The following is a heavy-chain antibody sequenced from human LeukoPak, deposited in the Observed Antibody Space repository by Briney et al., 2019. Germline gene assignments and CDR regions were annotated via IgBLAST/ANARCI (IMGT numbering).Heavy chain of an antibody. Sequence: PSETLSLTCAVSGGSFSAYYWSWIRQSPVKGLEWIGQINHSGSTNYNPSLKSRVTISVDTSKKQFSLKLSSVTAADTAVYYCARGIHYYDSSGYPRAQYNWFDPWGQGTLVTVSS. CDR3: ARGIHYYDSSGYPRAQYNWFDP. CDR2: INHSGST. V-gene: IGHV4-34*01. J-gene: IGHJ5*02. D-gene: IGHD3-22*01. CDR1: GGSFSAYY.